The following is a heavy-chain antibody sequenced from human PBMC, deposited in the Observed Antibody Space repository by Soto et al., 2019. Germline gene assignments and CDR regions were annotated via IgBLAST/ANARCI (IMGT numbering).Heavy chain of an antibody. CDR2: IYYNGST. V-gene: IGHV4-39*01. CDR1: DASISSSSYY. J-gene: IGHJ6*01. D-gene: IGHD3-9*01. CDR3: ARHEVRYLDWLPNYSLDV. Sequence: SETLSLTCTVSDASISSSSYYWDWIRQPPGRGLEWIGAIYYNGSTYYNPSLKSRVTISVETSKKQFSVKLSSVTAADTAVYYCARHEVRYLDWLPNYSLDVWGQGTTDTGSS.